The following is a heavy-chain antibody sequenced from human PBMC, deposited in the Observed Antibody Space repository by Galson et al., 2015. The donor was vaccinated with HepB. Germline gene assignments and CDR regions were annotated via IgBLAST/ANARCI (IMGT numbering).Heavy chain of an antibody. Sequence: SLRLSCAASGFPFATYAMSWVRQAPGKGLEWVSAIGGSGTRTHYSDSVKGRFTISRDNSKNTLYLQMNSLRAEDTAVYFCAKEKTSAGFFDYWGQGALSPSPQ. J-gene: IGHJ4*02. CDR1: GFPFATYA. CDR3: AKEKTSAGFFDY. V-gene: IGHV3-23*01. CDR2: IGGSGTRT.